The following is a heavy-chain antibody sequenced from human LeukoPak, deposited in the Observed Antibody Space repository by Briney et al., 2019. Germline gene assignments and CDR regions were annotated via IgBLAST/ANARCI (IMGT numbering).Heavy chain of an antibody. J-gene: IGHJ4*02. CDR1: GYIFSNFFSSYG. V-gene: IGHV1-18*01. CDR2: ISAYNGNT. Sequence: ASVKVSCKASGYIFSNFFSSYGITWVRQAPGQGLEWMGWISAYNGNTNYAQKLQGRVTMTTDTSTSTAYMELRSLRSDDTAVYYCARGAYWGQGTLVTVSS. CDR3: ARGAY.